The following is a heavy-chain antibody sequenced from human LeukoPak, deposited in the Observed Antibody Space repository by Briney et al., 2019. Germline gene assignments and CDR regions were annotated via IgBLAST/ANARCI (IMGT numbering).Heavy chain of an antibody. D-gene: IGHD2-8*01. CDR2: ISYDGSNK. Sequence: GRSLRLSCAASGFTFSSYAMHWVRQAPGKGLEWVAVISYDGSNKYYADSVKGRFTISRDNSKNTLYLQMNSLRAEDTAVYYCARVGLMVYAIYYYYMDVWGKGTTVTVSS. V-gene: IGHV3-30-3*01. CDR3: ARVGLMVYAIYYYYMDV. CDR1: GFTFSSYA. J-gene: IGHJ6*03.